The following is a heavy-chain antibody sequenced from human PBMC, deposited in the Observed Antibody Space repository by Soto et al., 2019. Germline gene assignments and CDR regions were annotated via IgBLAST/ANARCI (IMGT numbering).Heavy chain of an antibody. Sequence: EVQLVESGGGVVQPGGSLKLSCAASGFSFSGSAMHWVRQASGKGLEWVGRIRSKTHKHATAYAASVEGRVTISRDDSTNTAYLQMNSLKTEDTAVYYCTRQGRGQGRDYFDNTVDSASIHQWGQGTLVTVSS. V-gene: IGHV3-73*02. CDR1: GFSFSGSA. D-gene: IGHD3-22*01. CDR2: IRSKTHKHAT. CDR3: TRQGRGQGRDYFDNTVDSASIHQ. J-gene: IGHJ4*02.